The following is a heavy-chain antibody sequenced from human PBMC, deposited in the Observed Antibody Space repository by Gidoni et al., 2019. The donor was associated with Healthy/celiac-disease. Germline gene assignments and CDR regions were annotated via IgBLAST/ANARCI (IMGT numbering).Heavy chain of an antibody. CDR1: GFTFRSYA. D-gene: IGHD6-19*01. CDR2: ISGSGGST. V-gene: IGHV3-23*01. Sequence: EVQLLESGGGLVQPGGSLRLSCAASGFTFRSYAMSWVRQAPGKGLEWVSAISGSGGSTYYADSVKGRFTISRDNSKNTLYLQMNSLRAEDTAVYYCAKGPRTHLAQWLGPFDYWGQGTLVTVSS. CDR3: AKGPRTHLAQWLGPFDY. J-gene: IGHJ4*02.